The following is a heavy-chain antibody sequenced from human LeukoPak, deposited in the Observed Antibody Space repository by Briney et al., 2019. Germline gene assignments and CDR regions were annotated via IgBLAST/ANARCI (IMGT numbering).Heavy chain of an antibody. V-gene: IGHV3-64D*06. CDR2: ISSTGGST. Sequence: GGSLRLSCSASGFTFSNYAMHWVREAPGKGLAYVSVISSTGGSTYYADSVKGRFTVSRDNSKNTLYLQMSSLRAEDTAVYYCVKECLVIINYYFDYWRQGTLVTVSS. CDR3: VKECLVIINYYFDY. J-gene: IGHJ4*02. CDR1: GFTFSNYA. D-gene: IGHD3-22*01.